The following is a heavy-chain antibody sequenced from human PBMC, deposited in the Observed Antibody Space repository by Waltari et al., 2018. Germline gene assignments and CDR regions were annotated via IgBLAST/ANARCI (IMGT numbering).Heavy chain of an antibody. J-gene: IGHJ1*01. CDR3: ARGSAYYIRFWDL. D-gene: IGHD3-10*01. V-gene: IGHV3-7*03. Sequence: LVESGGDLVQPGGSLRLTCAASGFDLRSYWVSWVRQAPGKGLEWMANINYDGSLPYYEDSVGGRLTISRDNAKNSLYLEMNNVRVDDTAVYYCARGSAYYIRFWDLWGQGTLVTVAS. CDR2: INYDGSLP. CDR1: GFDLRSYW.